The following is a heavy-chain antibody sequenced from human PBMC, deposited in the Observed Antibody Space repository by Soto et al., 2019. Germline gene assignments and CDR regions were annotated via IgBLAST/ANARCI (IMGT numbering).Heavy chain of an antibody. D-gene: IGHD3-9*01. J-gene: IGHJ4*02. CDR3: NAPALFDAPAY. CDR1: GLAFSDHY. Sequence: GGSLRLSCAASGLAFSDHYMDWVRQAPGKGLEWVGRSRNKANSFTTEYAASVNGRFSVSRDDSKNSLFLQMNSLKTEDTAVYYCNAPALFDAPAYWGQGTLVTVSS. V-gene: IGHV3-72*01. CDR2: SRNKANSFTT.